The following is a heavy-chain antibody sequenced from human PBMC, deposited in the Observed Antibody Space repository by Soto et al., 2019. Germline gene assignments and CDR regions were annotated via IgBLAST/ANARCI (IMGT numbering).Heavy chain of an antibody. CDR1: GFTFCNFG. CDR3: TKGSEVARQELDY. J-gene: IGHJ4*02. CDR2: ISADGSDK. V-gene: IGHV3-30*18. D-gene: IGHD3-3*01. Sequence: QVQLVESGGGVVQPGRSLRLSCAASGFTFCNFGMHWGRQAPGKGLEWVAAISADGSDKYFSDSVKGRFTISRDNSKNTLFLQMNSLRVEDTAVYYCTKGSEVARQELDYWGQGTLVTVSS.